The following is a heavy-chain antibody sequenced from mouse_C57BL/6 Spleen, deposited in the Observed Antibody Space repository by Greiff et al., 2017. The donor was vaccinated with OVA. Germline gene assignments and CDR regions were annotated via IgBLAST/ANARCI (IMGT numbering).Heavy chain of an antibody. CDR3: AREHYYGSSYWYFDV. V-gene: IGHV5-17*01. D-gene: IGHD1-1*01. Sequence: EVKVVESGGGLVKPGGSLKLSCAASGFTFSDYGMHWVRQAPEKGLEWVAYISSGSSTIYYADTVKGRFTISRDNAKNTLFLQMTSLRSEDTAMYYCAREHYYGSSYWYFDVWGTGTTVTVSS. J-gene: IGHJ1*03. CDR1: GFTFSDYG. CDR2: ISSGSSTI.